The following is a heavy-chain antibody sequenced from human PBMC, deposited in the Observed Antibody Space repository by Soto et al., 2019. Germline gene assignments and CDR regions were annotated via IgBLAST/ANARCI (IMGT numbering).Heavy chain of an antibody. Sequence: SVKVSCKASGGTFSSYAINWVRQAPGQGLEWMGGIIPLFGTANYAQKFQGRVTITADESTSTAYLDLSSLRSEDTAVYYCARPVEMATISRSYLFYWGQGTLVTVSS. J-gene: IGHJ4*02. V-gene: IGHV1-69*13. D-gene: IGHD5-12*01. CDR1: GGTFSSYA. CDR2: IIPLFGTA. CDR3: ARPVEMATISRSYLFY.